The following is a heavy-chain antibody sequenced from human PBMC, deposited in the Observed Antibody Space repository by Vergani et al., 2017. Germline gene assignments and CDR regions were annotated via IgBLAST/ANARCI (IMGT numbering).Heavy chain of an antibody. CDR2: INTGNGNT. J-gene: IGHJ6*03. CDR1: GYTFTSYA. D-gene: IGHD6-19*01. Sequence: QVQLVQSGAEVKKPGASVKVSCKASGYTFTSYAMHWVRQAPGQRLEWMGWINTGNGNTKYSQKFQGRVTITRDTSASTAYMELSSLRSEDTAVYYCARDYGYSSGYYYYMDVWGKGTTVTVSS. CDR3: ARDYGYSSGYYYYMDV. V-gene: IGHV1-3*04.